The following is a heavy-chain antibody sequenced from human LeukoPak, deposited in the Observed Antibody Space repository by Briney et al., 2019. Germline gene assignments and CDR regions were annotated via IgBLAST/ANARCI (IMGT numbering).Heavy chain of an antibody. D-gene: IGHD5-12*01. CDR2: INHSGST. J-gene: IGHJ4*02. CDR1: GGSFSGYY. CDR3: AGDYHSGYQFDY. Sequence: SETLSLTCAVYGGSFSGYYWSWIRQPPGKGLEWIGEINHSGSTNYNPSLKSRVTISVDTSKNQFSLKLSSVTAADTAVYYCAGDYHSGYQFDYWGQGTLVTVSS. V-gene: IGHV4-34*01.